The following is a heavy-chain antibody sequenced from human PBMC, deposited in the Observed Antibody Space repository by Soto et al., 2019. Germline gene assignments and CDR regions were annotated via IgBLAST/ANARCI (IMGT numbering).Heavy chain of an antibody. D-gene: IGHD5-18*01. Sequence: KTSVTRCLTCSVDGGSFSCYYWSWIREPPGTGIEWIGEINHSGSTNYNPSLKSRVTISVDTSKNQFSLKLSSVTAADTAVYYCARGGQSYGHQYECWGQGTLVTAST. J-gene: IGHJ4*02. V-gene: IGHV4-34*01. CDR2: INHSGST. CDR3: ARGGQSYGHQYEC. CDR1: GGSFSCYY.